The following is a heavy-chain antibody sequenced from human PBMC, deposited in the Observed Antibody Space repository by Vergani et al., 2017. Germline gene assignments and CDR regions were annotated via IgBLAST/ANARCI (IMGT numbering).Heavy chain of an antibody. V-gene: IGHV3-23*01. CDR1: GFTFSSYA. CDR2: ISGSGGST. CDR3: AKEIVVVLREGVDY. J-gene: IGHJ4*02. Sequence: EVQLLESGGGLVQPGGSLRLSCAASGFTFSSYAMSWVRQAPGKGLEGVSAISGSGGSTYYADSVKGRFTIARDNSKNTLYLQMNSRRAEDTAVYYCAKEIVVVLREGVDYWGQGTLVTVSS. D-gene: IGHD3-22*01.